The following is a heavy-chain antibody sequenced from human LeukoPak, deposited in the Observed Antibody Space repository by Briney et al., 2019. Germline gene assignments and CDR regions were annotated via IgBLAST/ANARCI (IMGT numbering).Heavy chain of an antibody. CDR3: ARDYFDYDFWSGQGD. Sequence: SVKVSCKASGGTFSSYAISWVRQAPGQGLEWMGGIIPIFGTANYAQKLQGRVTITTDESTSTAYMELSSLRSEDTAVYYCARDYFDYDFWSGQGDWGQGTLVTVSS. CDR1: GGTFSSYA. CDR2: IIPIFGTA. J-gene: IGHJ4*02. D-gene: IGHD3-3*01. V-gene: IGHV1-69*05.